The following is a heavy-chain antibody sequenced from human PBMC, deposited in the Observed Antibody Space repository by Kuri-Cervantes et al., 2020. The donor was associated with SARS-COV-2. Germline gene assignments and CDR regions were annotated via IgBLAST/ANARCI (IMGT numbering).Heavy chain of an antibody. Sequence: LSLTCAASGFTFDDYAMHWVRQAPGKGLEWVSGISWNSGSIGYADSVKGRFTISRDNAKNSLYLQMNSLRAEDTAVYYCAREPGYCSSTSCPWGGFDYWGQGTLVTVSS. CDR2: ISWNSGSI. CDR3: AREPGYCSSTSCPWGGFDY. CDR1: GFTFDDYA. J-gene: IGHJ4*02. V-gene: IGHV3-9*01. D-gene: IGHD2-2*01.